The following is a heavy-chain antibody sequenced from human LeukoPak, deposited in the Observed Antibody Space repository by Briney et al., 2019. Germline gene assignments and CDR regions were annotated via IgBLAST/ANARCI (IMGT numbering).Heavy chain of an antibody. J-gene: IGHJ5*02. D-gene: IGHD6-13*01. CDR1: GVSVSSNF. CDR2: IYSGGET. V-gene: IGHV3-66*01. Sequence: SGGSLRLSCAASGVSVSSNFMIWVRQAPGKGLEWVSLIYSGGETSYADSVKGRFSISRDNSTNTLYLQMNSLRVEDTAVYYCTRDPPAVAINTYAWGQGTLVTVSS. CDR3: TRDPPAVAINTYA.